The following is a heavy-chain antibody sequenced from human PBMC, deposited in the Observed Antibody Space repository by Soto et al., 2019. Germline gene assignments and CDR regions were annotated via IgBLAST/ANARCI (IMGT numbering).Heavy chain of an antibody. Sequence: SETLSLTCTASSGSISNDYWSWIWQPPGRGLEWIGHIFYSGSTNYNPALKSRVTISVDTSKSQFSLKLSSVTAADTAVYYCAGSGYYHNSGIDVWGQGTTVTVSS. J-gene: IGHJ6*02. D-gene: IGHD3-22*01. CDR2: IFYSGST. CDR3: AGSGYYHNSGIDV. CDR1: SGSISNDY. V-gene: IGHV4-59*03.